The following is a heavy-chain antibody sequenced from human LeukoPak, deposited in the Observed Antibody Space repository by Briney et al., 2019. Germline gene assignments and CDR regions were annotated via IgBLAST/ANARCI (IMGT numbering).Heavy chain of an antibody. D-gene: IGHD2-15*01. CDR3: ARDRSRSGLWKGNRRYFDL. CDR1: GGSISSYY. V-gene: IGHV4-59*01. CDR2: IYYSGST. J-gene: IGHJ2*01. Sequence: SETLSLTCTVSGGSISSYYWSWIRQPPGKGLEWIGYIYYSGSTNYNPSLKSRVTISVDTSKNQFSLKLSSVTAADTAVYYCARDRSRSGLWKGNRRYFDLWGRGTLVTVSS.